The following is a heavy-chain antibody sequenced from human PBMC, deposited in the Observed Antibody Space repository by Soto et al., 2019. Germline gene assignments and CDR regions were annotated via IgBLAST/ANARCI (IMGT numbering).Heavy chain of an antibody. Sequence: EVQVWESGGGLVQPGGSLRLSCEASGFTFSNCAMSWVRQAPGKGLEWVSGISGTGRSTFYADSVNDRFTISRDNSKNIVYLQMNSLRAEDTAVYYCAKGNTSGWYFFDYLGQGTLVTVSS. J-gene: IGHJ4*02. D-gene: IGHD6-19*01. CDR1: GFTFSNCA. V-gene: IGHV3-23*01. CDR3: AKGNTSGWYFFDY. CDR2: ISGTGRST.